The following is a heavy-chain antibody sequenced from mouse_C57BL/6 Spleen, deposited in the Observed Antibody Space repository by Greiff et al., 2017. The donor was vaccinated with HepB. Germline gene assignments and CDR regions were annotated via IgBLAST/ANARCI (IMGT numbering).Heavy chain of an antibody. J-gene: IGHJ2*01. CDR2: IYPGDGDT. V-gene: IGHV1-82*01. CDR1: GYAFSSSW. CDR3: ARDYGNYGGYFDY. Sequence: QVQLKESGPELVKPGASVKISCKASGYAFSSSWMNWVKQRPGKGLEWIGRIYPGDGDTNYNGKFKGKATLTADKSSSTAYMQLSSLTSEDSAVYFCARDYGNYGGYFDYWGQGTTLTVSS. D-gene: IGHD2-1*01.